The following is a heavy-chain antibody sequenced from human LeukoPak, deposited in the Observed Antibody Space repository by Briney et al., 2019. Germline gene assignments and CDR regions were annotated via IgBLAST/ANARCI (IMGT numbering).Heavy chain of an antibody. V-gene: IGHV4-4*07. Sequence: SETLSLTCAVSGGSISSYYWSWIRQPAGKGLEWIGRIYTSGSTNYNPSLKSRVTMSVDTSKNQFSLNLSPVTAADTAVYYCARSRNTLQWDLLTWGQGTLVTVSS. J-gene: IGHJ5*02. CDR1: GGSISSYY. D-gene: IGHD1-26*01. CDR3: ARSRNTLQWDLLT. CDR2: IYTSGST.